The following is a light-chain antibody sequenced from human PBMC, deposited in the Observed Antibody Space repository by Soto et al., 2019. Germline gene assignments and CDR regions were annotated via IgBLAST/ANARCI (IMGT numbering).Light chain of an antibody. V-gene: IGLV2-18*02. CDR2: DVS. Sequence: ALTQPPSVSGSPGQSVAISCTGTSSDVGGSNGVSWYQQPPGTAPKLIIYDVSNRPSGVPDRFSGSKSGNTASLIISGLQAEDEGDYYCSSYTTSSTYVFRTGTKVTVL. CDR1: SSDVGGSNG. J-gene: IGLJ1*01. CDR3: SSYTTSSTYV.